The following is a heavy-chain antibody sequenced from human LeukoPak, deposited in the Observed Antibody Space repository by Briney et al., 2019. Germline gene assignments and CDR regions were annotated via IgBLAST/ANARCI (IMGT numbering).Heavy chain of an antibody. Sequence: ASVKVSCKASGYTFTTYDINWVRQAPGQGLEWMGWMDPNNGNTVYAHKFQGRVTITRNTSISTAYMELSSLRSEDTAVYYCARDDSYDAFDIWGQGTMVTVSS. D-gene: IGHD5-18*01. V-gene: IGHV1-8*03. CDR2: MDPNNGNT. CDR1: GYTFTTYD. J-gene: IGHJ3*02. CDR3: ARDDSYDAFDI.